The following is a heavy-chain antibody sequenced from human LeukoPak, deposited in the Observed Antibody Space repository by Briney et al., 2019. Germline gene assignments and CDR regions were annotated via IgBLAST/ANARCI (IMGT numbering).Heavy chain of an antibody. V-gene: IGHV4-59*08. Sequence: PSXTLSLXCTVSGGSISSYYWSWIRQPPGKGLEWIGSIYHSGSTYYNPSLKSRVTISVDTSKNQFSLKLSSVTAADTAVYYCARSAGYNYRLDYWGQGTLVTVSS. D-gene: IGHD5-24*01. CDR1: GGSISSYY. J-gene: IGHJ4*02. CDR3: ARSAGYNYRLDY. CDR2: IYHSGST.